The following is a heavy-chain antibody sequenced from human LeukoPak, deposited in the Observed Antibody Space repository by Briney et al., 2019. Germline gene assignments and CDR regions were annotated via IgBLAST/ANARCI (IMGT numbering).Heavy chain of an antibody. Sequence: GASVKVSCKASGGTFSSYAISWVRQAPGQGLEWMGGIIPIFGTANYAQKFQGRVTIAADESTSTAYMELSSLRSEDTAVYYCARDPVAARRASGMDVWGQGTTVTVSS. J-gene: IGHJ6*02. D-gene: IGHD6-6*01. V-gene: IGHV1-69*13. CDR2: IIPIFGTA. CDR1: GGTFSSYA. CDR3: ARDPVAARRASGMDV.